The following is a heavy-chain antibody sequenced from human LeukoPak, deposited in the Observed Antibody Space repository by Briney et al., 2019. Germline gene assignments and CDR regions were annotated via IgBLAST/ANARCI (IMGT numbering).Heavy chain of an antibody. Sequence: GGSLRLSCAAPGFTFSSYYMSWVRQAPGQGREWVSSISSSSTYMFYADSVRGRFTISRDNAKNSLYLQMNSLRAEDTAVYYCARDRGSGWHTFDYWGQGTLVTVSS. CDR3: ARDRGSGWHTFDY. CDR2: ISSSSTYM. CDR1: GFTFSSYY. V-gene: IGHV3-21*01. D-gene: IGHD6-19*01. J-gene: IGHJ4*02.